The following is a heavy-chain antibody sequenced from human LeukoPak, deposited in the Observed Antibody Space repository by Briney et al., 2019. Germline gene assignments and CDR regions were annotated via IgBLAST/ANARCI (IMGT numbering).Heavy chain of an antibody. D-gene: IGHD3-3*01. J-gene: IGHJ3*02. CDR3: AKVKGVTIFGVVPDAFDI. V-gene: IGHV3-23*01. CDR2: ISGSGGST. CDR1: GFTFSSYA. Sequence: GGSLRLSCAASGFTFSSYAMSWVRQAPGKGLEWVSAISGSGGSTYYADSVKGRFTISRDNSKNTLYLQMNSLRAEDTAVYYCAKVKGVTIFGVVPDAFDIWGQGTMVTVSS.